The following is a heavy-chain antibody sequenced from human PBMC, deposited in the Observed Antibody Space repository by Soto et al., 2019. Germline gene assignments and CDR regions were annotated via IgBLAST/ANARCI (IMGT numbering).Heavy chain of an antibody. CDR3: ARENYSDSSGYYRYYFDY. Sequence: QVQLVQSGAEVKKPGSSVKVSCKASGGTFSSYAISWVRQAPGQGLEWMGGIIPIFGTANYAQKFQGRVKITADESTSTAYMELSSLRSEDTAVYYCARENYSDSSGYYRYYFDYWGQGTLVTVSS. J-gene: IGHJ4*02. D-gene: IGHD3-22*01. V-gene: IGHV1-69*01. CDR2: IIPIFGTA. CDR1: GGTFSSYA.